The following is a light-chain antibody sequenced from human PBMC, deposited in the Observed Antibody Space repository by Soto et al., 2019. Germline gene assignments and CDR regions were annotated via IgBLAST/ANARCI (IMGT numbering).Light chain of an antibody. CDR2: KAS. CDR1: QSISSW. CDR3: QQYNSFPT. J-gene: IGKJ1*01. Sequence: DIQMTQSPSTLSASVGDRVTITCRASQSISSWLAWYQQKPGKAPKLLIYKASSLESGVPSRFSGSRSGTEFTLTISSLQPDDLATYYCQQYNSFPTFGQGTKVEIK. V-gene: IGKV1-5*03.